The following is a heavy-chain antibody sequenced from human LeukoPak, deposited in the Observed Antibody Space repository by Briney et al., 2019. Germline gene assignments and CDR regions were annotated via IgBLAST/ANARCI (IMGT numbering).Heavy chain of an antibody. CDR3: ARSAGYSSSWYADY. CDR1: GYTFTSYW. CDR2: IYPGDSDT. Sequence: EASVKVSCKASGYTFTSYWIGWVRQMPGKGLEWMGIIYPGDSDTRYSPSFQGQVTISADKSISTAYLQWSSLKASDTAMYYCARSAGYSSSWYADYWGQGTLVTVSS. D-gene: IGHD6-13*01. J-gene: IGHJ4*02. V-gene: IGHV5-51*01.